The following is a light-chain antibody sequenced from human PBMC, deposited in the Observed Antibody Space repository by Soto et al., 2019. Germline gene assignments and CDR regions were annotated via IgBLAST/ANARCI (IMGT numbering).Light chain of an antibody. J-gene: IGKJ1*01. CDR2: KVS. CDR3: MQSTRWPWA. V-gene: IGKV2-30*01. CDR1: QSLLFSDGNSS. Sequence: IQSPLFLSVTLGQPASISCRSSQSLLFSDGNSSLSWFQQRPGQSPRRLIYKVSNRESGVPDRFSGSGSDTDFTLKISRVEAEDVGVYYCMQSTRWPWAFGQGTKVEIK.